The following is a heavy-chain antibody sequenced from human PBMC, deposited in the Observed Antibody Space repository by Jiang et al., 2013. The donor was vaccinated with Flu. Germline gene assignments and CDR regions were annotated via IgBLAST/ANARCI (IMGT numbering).Heavy chain of an antibody. CDR2: ISYDGSNK. Sequence: VQLVESGGGVVQPGRSLRLSCAASGFTFSSYAMHWVRQAPGKGLEWVAVISYDGSNKYYADSVKGRFTISRDNSKNTLYLQMNSLRAEDTAVYYCARVRYYYDSSGYSNFDYWGQGTLVTVSS. CDR1: GFTFSSYA. D-gene: IGHD3-22*01. J-gene: IGHJ4*02. CDR3: ARVRYYYDSSGYSNFDY. V-gene: IGHV3-30-3*01.